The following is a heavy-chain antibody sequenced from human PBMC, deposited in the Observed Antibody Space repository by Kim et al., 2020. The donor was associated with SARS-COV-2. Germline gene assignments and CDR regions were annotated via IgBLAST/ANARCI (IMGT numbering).Heavy chain of an antibody. D-gene: IGHD3-3*01. Sequence: SETLSLTCTVSGGSISSYYWSWIRQPPGKGLEWIGYIYYSGSTNYNPSLKSRVTISVDTSKNQFSLKLSSVTAADTAVYYCARAGGQSGFWTYFDYWGQGTLVTVSS. J-gene: IGHJ4*02. V-gene: IGHV4-59*13. CDR2: IYYSGST. CDR1: GGSISSYY. CDR3: ARAGGQSGFWTYFDY.